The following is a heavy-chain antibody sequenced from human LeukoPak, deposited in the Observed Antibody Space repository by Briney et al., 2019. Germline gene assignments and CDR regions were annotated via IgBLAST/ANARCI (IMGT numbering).Heavy chain of an antibody. V-gene: IGHV1-69*01. CDR1: GGTFSSHA. CDR3: ARGGWSGDSSSWFPSWFDP. CDR2: IIPIFVTA. D-gene: IGHD6-13*01. J-gene: IGHJ5*02. Sequence: SVKVSCKASGGTFSSHAISWVRQAPGQGLEWMGGIIPIFVTANYAQKFQGRVTITADESTSTAYMELGSLRSEDTAVYYCARGGWSGDSSSWFPSWFDPWGQGTLVTVSS.